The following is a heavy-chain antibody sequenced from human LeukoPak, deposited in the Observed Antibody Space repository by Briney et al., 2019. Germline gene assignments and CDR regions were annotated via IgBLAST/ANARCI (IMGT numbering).Heavy chain of an antibody. Sequence: SETLAPTCTASGGSISNTSYYWGWIRQPPGKGLEWIEATYYSGSTYFDPSLKSRVAMSVDTSKNQFSLKLSPVTAADTAVYYCARQYYDILTGYPYYFDYWGQGTLVTVSS. D-gene: IGHD3-9*01. CDR3: ARQYYDILTGYPYYFDY. J-gene: IGHJ4*02. V-gene: IGHV4-39*01. CDR1: GGSISNTSYY. CDR2: TYYSGST.